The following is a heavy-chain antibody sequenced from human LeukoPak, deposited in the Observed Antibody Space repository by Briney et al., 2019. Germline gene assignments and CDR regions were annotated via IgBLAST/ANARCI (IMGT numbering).Heavy chain of an antibody. CDR3: AKGGYSSGWYSYFDY. Sequence: PGRSLRLSCAASGFTFSSYGMHWVRQAPGKGLEWVAVISYDGSSKYYADSVKGRFTISRDNSKNTLYLQMNSLRAEDTAVYYCAKGGYSSGWYSYFDYWGQGTLVTVSS. CDR1: GFTFSSYG. CDR2: ISYDGSSK. J-gene: IGHJ4*02. V-gene: IGHV3-30*18. D-gene: IGHD6-19*01.